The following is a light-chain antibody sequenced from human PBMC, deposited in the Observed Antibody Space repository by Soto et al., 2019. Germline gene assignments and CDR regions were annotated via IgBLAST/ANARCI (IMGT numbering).Light chain of an antibody. J-gene: IGKJ5*01. V-gene: IGKV3-15*01. Sequence: EIVMTQSPATLSVSPGERATLSCRASQSVSSNLAWYQQNPGQAPRLLISGASTRATGIAARFSGSGSGREFTLTISSLQSEDSALYYCQQYSNWPTFGQGTRLEIK. CDR1: QSVSSN. CDR2: GAS. CDR3: QQYSNWPT.